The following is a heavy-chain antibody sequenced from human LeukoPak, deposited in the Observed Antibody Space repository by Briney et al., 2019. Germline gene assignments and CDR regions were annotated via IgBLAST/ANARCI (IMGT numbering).Heavy chain of an antibody. Sequence: PGGSLRLSCATSGFIFSNYWMSWVRQAPGKGLEWVANIKQDGSETYYVDSVKGRFTISRDDAKNSLYLQMNSLRAGDTAVYFCTRISPDYGGYFDYWGQGTLVTVSS. V-gene: IGHV3-7*01. CDR2: IKQDGSET. CDR3: TRISPDYGGYFDY. D-gene: IGHD4-23*01. J-gene: IGHJ4*02. CDR1: GFIFSNYW.